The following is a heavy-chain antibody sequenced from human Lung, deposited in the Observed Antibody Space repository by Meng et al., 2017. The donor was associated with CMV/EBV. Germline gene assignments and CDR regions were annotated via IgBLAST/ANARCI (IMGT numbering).Heavy chain of an antibody. CDR3: ARDHVCSSTSCYFAAGVPPDAFDI. V-gene: IGHV3-21*01. D-gene: IGHD2-2*01. J-gene: IGHJ3*02. CDR2: ISSSSSYI. Sequence: GESLKISCAASGFTFSSYSMNWVRQAPGKGLEWVSSISSSSSYIYYADSVKGRFTISRDNAKNSLYLQMNSLRAEDTAVYYCARDHVCSSTSCYFAAGVPPDAFDIWGQGTMVTVSS. CDR1: GFTFSSYS.